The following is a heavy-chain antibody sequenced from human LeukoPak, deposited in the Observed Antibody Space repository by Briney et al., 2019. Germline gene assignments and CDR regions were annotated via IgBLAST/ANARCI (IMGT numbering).Heavy chain of an antibody. V-gene: IGHV4-38-2*02. Sequence: SETLSLTCTVSGYSISSGYYWGRIRQPPGKGLEWIGSIYHSGSTYYNPSLKSRVTISVDTSKNQFSLKLSSVTAADTAVYYCARLVDGYNSYYYYYMDVWGKGTTVTVSS. J-gene: IGHJ6*03. CDR1: GYSISSGYY. CDR3: ARLVDGYNSYYYYYMDV. D-gene: IGHD5-24*01. CDR2: IYHSGST.